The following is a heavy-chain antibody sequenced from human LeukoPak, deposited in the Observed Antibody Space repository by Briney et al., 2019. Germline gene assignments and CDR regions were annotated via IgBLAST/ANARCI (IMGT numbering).Heavy chain of an antibody. CDR2: ISGGGANT. CDR3: ARDRGYYDSSGYTFYYYGLDV. CDR1: GFTFNTYA. D-gene: IGHD3-22*01. V-gene: IGHV3-23*01. Sequence: SGGSLRLSCTASGFTFNTYAMSWVRQAPGKGLEWVSGISGGGANTQYADSVKGRFIISRDSSKNTLWLQINSLRAEDTAVYFCARDRGYYDSSGYTFYYYGLDVWGQGTTVTVSS. J-gene: IGHJ6*02.